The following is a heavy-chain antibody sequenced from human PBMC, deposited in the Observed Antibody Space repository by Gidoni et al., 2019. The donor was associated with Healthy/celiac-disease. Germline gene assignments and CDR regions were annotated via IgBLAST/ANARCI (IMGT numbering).Heavy chain of an antibody. CDR2: IWYDGSNK. Sequence: QVQLVESGGGVVQPGRSLSLSCAASGFPFSSYGMHWVRQAPGKGLEWVAVIWYDGSNKYYADSVKGRFTISRDNSKNTLYLQMNSLRAEDTAVYYCARERYYYGSGSYGPWGQGTLVTVSS. J-gene: IGHJ5*02. D-gene: IGHD3-10*01. CDR1: GFPFSSYG. CDR3: ARERYYYGSGSYGP. V-gene: IGHV3-33*08.